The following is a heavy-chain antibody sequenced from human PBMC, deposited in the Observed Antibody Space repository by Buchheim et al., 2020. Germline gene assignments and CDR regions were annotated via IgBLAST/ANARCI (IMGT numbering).Heavy chain of an antibody. D-gene: IGHD4-11*01. V-gene: IGHV3-33*03. Sequence: QVQVVESGGGVVQPGRSLRLSCAASGFSFNDYHIHWVRQAPGKGLEWISLIWYDGSKKIYADPVKGRFNISRDSSKKTLDLEMNSLRVEDTAVYYCASNAGYWGQG. J-gene: IGHJ4*02. CDR2: IWYDGSKK. CDR3: ASNAGY. CDR1: GFSFNDYH.